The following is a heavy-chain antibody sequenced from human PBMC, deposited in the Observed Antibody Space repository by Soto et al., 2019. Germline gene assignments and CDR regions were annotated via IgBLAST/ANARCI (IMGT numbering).Heavy chain of an antibody. V-gene: IGHV4-39*01. CDR3: GRLEGLATTPSHFTY. Sequence: QLQLQESGPGLVKPSETLSLTCTVSGGSVSSSSYYWGWVRQPPGKGLEWIGSVYYSGSTYYNPSLEVGFPVSADKSNNQCPRQGMSSPPPTTVVYCGGRLEGLATTPSHFTYWGQGALATVSS. J-gene: IGHJ4*02. CDR1: GGSVSSSSYY. D-gene: IGHD1-1*01. CDR2: VYYSGST.